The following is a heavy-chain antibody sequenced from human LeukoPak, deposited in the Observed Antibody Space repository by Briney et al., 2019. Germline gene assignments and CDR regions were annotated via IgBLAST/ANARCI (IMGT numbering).Heavy chain of an antibody. CDR2: IRYDGSNK. Sequence: GGSLRLSCAASGFTFSSYGMHWVRQAPGKGLEWVAFIRYDGSNKYYAESVKGRFTISRDNSKNTLSLQMNSLRAEDTAVYYCANEHRWEWSGPHAFDIWGQGTMVTDSS. D-gene: IGHD3-3*01. V-gene: IGHV3-30*02. CDR1: GFTFSSYG. CDR3: ANEHRWEWSGPHAFDI. J-gene: IGHJ3*02.